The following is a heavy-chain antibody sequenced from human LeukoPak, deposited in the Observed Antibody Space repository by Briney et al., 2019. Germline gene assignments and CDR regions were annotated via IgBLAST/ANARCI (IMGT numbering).Heavy chain of an antibody. V-gene: IGHV4-34*01. J-gene: IGHJ4*02. CDR3: ARLLYDFWSGYYYFDY. D-gene: IGHD3-3*01. CDR1: GGSFSGYY. CDR2: INHSGST. Sequence: PSETLSLTCAVYGGSFSGYYWSWIRQPPGKGLEWIGEINHSGSTNYNPSLKSRVTISVDTFKNQFPLKLSSVTAADTAVYYCARLLYDFWSGYYYFDYWGQGTLVTVSS.